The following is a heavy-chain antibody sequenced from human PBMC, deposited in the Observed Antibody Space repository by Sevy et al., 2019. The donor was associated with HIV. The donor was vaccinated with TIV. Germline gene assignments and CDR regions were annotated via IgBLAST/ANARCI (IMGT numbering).Heavy chain of an antibody. V-gene: IGHV1-18*01. CDR3: ARAYCSGGRCYSLAY. J-gene: IGHJ4*02. CDR2: ISPHNGDT. CDR1: GYTFTSYR. D-gene: IGHD2-15*01. Sequence: ASVKVSGKVSGYTFTSYRITWVRQAPGQGLESMGWISPHNGDTKYAQKFQGRVTMITDTSTKTAYMELRSLGSDDTAIYYCARAYCSGGRCYSLAYWGQGTLVTVSS.